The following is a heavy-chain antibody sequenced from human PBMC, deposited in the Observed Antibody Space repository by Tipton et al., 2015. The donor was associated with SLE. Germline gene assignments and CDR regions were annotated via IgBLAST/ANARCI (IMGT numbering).Heavy chain of an antibody. V-gene: IGHV3-30*04. Sequence: SLRLSCAASGFTFSSYAMHWVRQAPGKGLEWVAVISYDGSNKYYADSVKGRFTISRDNARNSLYLQMNSLRAEDTAVYYCGTLPVDPITNYYYALDVWGQGTTVTVSS. CDR1: GFTFSSYA. CDR2: ISYDGSNK. CDR3: GTLPVDPITNYYYALDV. D-gene: IGHD1-14*01. J-gene: IGHJ6*02.